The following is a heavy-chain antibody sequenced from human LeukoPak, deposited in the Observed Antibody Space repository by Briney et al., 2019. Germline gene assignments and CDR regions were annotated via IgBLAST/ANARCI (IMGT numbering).Heavy chain of an antibody. V-gene: IGHV3-74*01. J-gene: IGHJ4*02. CDR1: GLTLSSYW. Sequence: GSLLLSCAASGLTLSSYWMHWVRQAPGKRLVWASHINTDGTATTDADSVKGRFTISRDNAKNTLYLQMNRLRAEDTAVYYCVRDSNLSFDYWGQGALVTVSS. D-gene: IGHD1-14*01. CDR3: VRDSNLSFDY. CDR2: INTDGTAT.